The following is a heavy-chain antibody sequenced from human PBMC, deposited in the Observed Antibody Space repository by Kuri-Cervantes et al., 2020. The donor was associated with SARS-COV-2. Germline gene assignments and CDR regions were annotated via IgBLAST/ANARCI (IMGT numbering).Heavy chain of an antibody. D-gene: IGHD3-10*01. CDR1: GFTFGDYA. CDR2: IRSKAYGGTT. Sequence: GESLKISCTASGFTFGDYAMSWVRQAPGKGLEWVGFIRSKAYGGTTEYAASVKGRFTIPRDDSKSITYLQMNSLRAEDTAVYYCARSLLWFGDLVDYWGQGTLVTVSS. J-gene: IGHJ4*02. V-gene: IGHV3-49*04. CDR3: ARSLLWFGDLVDY.